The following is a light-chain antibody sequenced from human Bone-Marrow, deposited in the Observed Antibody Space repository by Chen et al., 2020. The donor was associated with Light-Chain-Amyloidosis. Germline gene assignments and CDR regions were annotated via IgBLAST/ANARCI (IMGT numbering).Light chain of an antibody. CDR3: MQGTHWPFT. CDR1: QSLVTSDGDIY. V-gene: IGKV2-30*01. Sequence: DVLMTQSPLFLPVTLGQSASISSTSSQSLVTSDGDIYLNWFLQRPGQSPRRLIYEVSKRDSGVPDRFSGSASGTHFTLEISRVETEDIGVYFCMQGTHWPFTFGPGTTVEI. CDR2: EVS. J-gene: IGKJ3*01.